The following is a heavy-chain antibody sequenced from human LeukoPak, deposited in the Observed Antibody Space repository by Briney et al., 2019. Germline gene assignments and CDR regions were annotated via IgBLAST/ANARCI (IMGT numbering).Heavy chain of an antibody. CDR1: GYTFTGYY. Sequence: ASVKVSCKASGYTFTGYYMHWVRQAPGQGLEWMGWINPNSGGTNYAQKFQGRVTMTRDTSISTAYMELSRLRSEDTAVYYCARGNGYNYASNYWGQGTLVTVSS. J-gene: IGHJ4*02. V-gene: IGHV1-2*02. CDR2: INPNSGGT. CDR3: ARGNGYNYASNY. D-gene: IGHD5-24*01.